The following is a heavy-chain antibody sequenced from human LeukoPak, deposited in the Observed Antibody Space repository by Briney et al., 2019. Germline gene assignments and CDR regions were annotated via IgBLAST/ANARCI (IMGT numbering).Heavy chain of an antibody. CDR1: GYTFTTYD. V-gene: IGHV1-8*03. CDR2: RNPNSGNT. CDR3: ARTKPDNSEIYN. J-gene: IGHJ4*02. Sequence: GASVKVSCKASGYTFTTYDINWVRQAAGQGLEWMGWRNPNSGNTGCAQKFQGRLTITRNASISTAYMELSSLRSDDTAVYYCARTKPDNSEIYNWGQGTLVTVSS. D-gene: IGHD3-22*01.